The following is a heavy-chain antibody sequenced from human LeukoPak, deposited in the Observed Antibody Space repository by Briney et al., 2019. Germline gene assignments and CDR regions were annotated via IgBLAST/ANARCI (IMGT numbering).Heavy chain of an antibody. CDR2: LSGSGTAT. CDR3: AKHLGSHSFLFYYMDV. J-gene: IGHJ6*03. CDR1: QFTFSRFA. V-gene: IGHV3-23*01. Sequence: GGSLRLSCEASQFTFSRFAMSWIRQAPGTGLEWVSTLSGSGTATYYADSVKGRFTTSRDNSKDTLYLHVDNVRADDTAVYYCAKHLGSHSFLFYYMDVWGAGTSVIVSS. D-gene: IGHD2-21*01.